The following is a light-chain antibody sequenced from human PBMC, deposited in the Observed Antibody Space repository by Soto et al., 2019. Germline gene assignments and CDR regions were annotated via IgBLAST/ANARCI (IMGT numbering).Light chain of an antibody. V-gene: IGLV4-60*02. J-gene: IGLJ7*01. CDR3: ETWDSNTYAV. Sequence: QLVLTQSSSASASLGSSVKLTCTLSSGHSTYIIAWHQQQPGKAPRYLMKVEGSGSYNKGSGVPDRFSGSSSGADRYLTISNLQFEDEADYYCETWDSNTYAVFGGGTQLTVL. CDR1: SGHSTYI. CDR2: VEGSGSY.